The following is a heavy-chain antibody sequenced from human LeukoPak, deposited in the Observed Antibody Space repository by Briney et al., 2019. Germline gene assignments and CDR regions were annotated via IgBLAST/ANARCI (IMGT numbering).Heavy chain of an antibody. V-gene: IGHV3-48*03. J-gene: IGHJ4*02. CDR3: ARELTYCGRDCYPYYFDY. D-gene: IGHD2-21*02. CDR1: GFTFSTYE. CDR2: IISSGTTI. Sequence: GGSLRLSCAASGFTFSTYEMNWVRQAPGKGLEWVPYIISSGTTIYYADSVKGRFTISRDNAKNSLYLQMNSLRAEDTAVYYCARELTYCGRDCYPYYFDYWGQGTLVTVSS.